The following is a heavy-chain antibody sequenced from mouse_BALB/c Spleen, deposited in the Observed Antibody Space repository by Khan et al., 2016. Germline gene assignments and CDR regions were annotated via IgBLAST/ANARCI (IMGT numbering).Heavy chain of an antibody. CDR3: ARLHYYGRFDY. J-gene: IGHJ3*01. CDR1: GFDFSRYW. V-gene: IGHV4-1*02. Sequence: EVQLQESGGGLVQPGGSLKLSCAASGFDFSRYWMSWVRQAPGKGLEWIGEINPDSSTINYTPSLKDKFIISRDNAKNTLYLQMSKVRSEDTALSNCARLHYYGRFDYWGQGTLVTVSA. CDR2: INPDSSTI. D-gene: IGHD1-2*01.